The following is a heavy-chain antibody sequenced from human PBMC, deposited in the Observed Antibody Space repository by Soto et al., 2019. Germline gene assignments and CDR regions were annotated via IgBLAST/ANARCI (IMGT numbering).Heavy chain of an antibody. D-gene: IGHD2-15*01. J-gene: IGHJ6*02. Sequence: SVKVSCKASGGTFSSYAISWVRQAPGQGLEWMGGIIPIFGTANYAQKFQGRVTITADESTSTAYMELSSLRSEDTAVYYCARASGYCSGGSCYELRYYYYYGMDVWGQGTTVTVSS. CDR3: ARASGYCSGGSCYELRYYYYYGMDV. V-gene: IGHV1-69*13. CDR2: IIPIFGTA. CDR1: GGTFSSYA.